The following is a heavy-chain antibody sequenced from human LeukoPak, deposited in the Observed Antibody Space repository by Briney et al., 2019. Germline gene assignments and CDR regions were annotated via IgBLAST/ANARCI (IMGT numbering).Heavy chain of an antibody. CDR2: IYYSGST. D-gene: IGHD3-10*01. J-gene: IGHJ2*01. CDR1: GGSISSSSYY. CDR3: ARSGGYFDL. Sequence: PSETLSLTCTVSGGSISSSSYYWGWIRQPPGKGLEWIGSIYYSGSTYYNPSLKSRVTISVDTSKNQFSLKLSSVTAADTAVYYCARSGGYFDLWGRGTLVTVSS. V-gene: IGHV4-39*01.